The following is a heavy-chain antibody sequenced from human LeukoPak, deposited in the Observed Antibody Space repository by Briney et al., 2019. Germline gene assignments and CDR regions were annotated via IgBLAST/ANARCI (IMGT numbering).Heavy chain of an antibody. V-gene: IGHV1-69*13. D-gene: IGHD3-3*01. J-gene: IGHJ6*02. Sequence: ASVKVSCKASGYTFTSYWIQWVRQAPGQGLEWMGGVIPIFGTANYAQKFQGRVTITADESTSTAYMELSSLRSEDTAVYYCARVAVLGDFWSGYYRRNYYYYYYGMDVWGQGTTVAVSS. CDR2: VIPIFGTA. CDR1: GYTFTSYW. CDR3: ARVAVLGDFWSGYYRRNYYYYYYGMDV.